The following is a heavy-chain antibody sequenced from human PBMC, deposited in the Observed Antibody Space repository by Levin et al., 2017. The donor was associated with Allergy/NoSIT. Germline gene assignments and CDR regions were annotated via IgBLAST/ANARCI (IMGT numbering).Heavy chain of an antibody. Sequence: SSETLSLTCAVYGGSFSGYYWSWIRQPPGKGLEWIGEINHSGSTNYNPSLKSRVTISVDTSKNQFSLKLSSVTAADTAVYYCARSSTMVRGVDDYWGQGTLVTVSS. V-gene: IGHV4-34*01. CDR3: ARSSTMVRGVDDY. CDR1: GGSFSGYY. J-gene: IGHJ4*02. D-gene: IGHD3-10*01. CDR2: INHSGST.